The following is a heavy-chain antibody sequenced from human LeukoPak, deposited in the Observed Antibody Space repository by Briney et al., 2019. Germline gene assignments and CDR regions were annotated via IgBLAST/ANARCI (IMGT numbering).Heavy chain of an antibody. D-gene: IGHD3-16*01. CDR2: ISGSGSVT. V-gene: IGHV3-11*01. J-gene: IGHJ5*02. CDR1: GFTFSDYY. Sequence: GGSLRLSCTASGFTFSDYYMSWIRQAPGKGLEWLSYISGSGSVTSYVDSVKGRFTISRDNAKKSLYLQIDSLRAEDTAMYYCARDREFRLHDPWGQGMLVTVSS. CDR3: ARDREFRLHDP.